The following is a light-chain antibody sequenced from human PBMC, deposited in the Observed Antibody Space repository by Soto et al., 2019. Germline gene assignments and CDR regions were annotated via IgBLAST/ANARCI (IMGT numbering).Light chain of an antibody. V-gene: IGKV1-5*03. CDR3: QQYNSYPWT. Sequence: IQMTQSPSTLSASVGDRVTFTCRASQTISTWLAWYQQKPGEAPKLLIYKASTLEVGVPSRFSGSGSGTDFTLTINTRQPADFATYDCQQYNSYPWTFGQGTKV. J-gene: IGKJ1*01. CDR2: KAS. CDR1: QTISTW.